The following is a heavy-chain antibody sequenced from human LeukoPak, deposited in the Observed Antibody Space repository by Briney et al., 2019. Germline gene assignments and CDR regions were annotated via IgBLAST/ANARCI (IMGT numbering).Heavy chain of an antibody. V-gene: IGHV3-64*01. Sequence: PGGSLRLSCAASGFTFSSYAMHWVRQAPGKRLEYVSAISSNGGSTYYANSVKGRFTISRDNSKNTLYLQMGSLRAEDMAVYYCATGGYYYDSSGPHVFWGQGTLVTVSS. CDR1: GFTFSSYA. J-gene: IGHJ4*02. CDR3: ATGGYYYDSSGPHVF. CDR2: ISSNGGST. D-gene: IGHD3-22*01.